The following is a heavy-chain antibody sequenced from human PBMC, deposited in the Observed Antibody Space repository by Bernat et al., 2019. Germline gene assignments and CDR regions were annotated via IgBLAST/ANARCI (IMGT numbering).Heavy chain of an antibody. CDR1: GFTFSSYS. D-gene: IGHD3-10*01. CDR3: ARDLRGRYCLHY. CDR2: ISSCSSTI. J-gene: IGHJ4*02. Sequence: EVQLVESGGGLVQPGGALRLFCAASGFTFSSYSMNWLRQAPGKGLEWLSYISSCSSTIYYADSVKGRFTISIDNDNKSLYLQLNSLRDEDTAIYYCARDLRGRYCLHYWFQGHLVTFSS. V-gene: IGHV3-48*02.